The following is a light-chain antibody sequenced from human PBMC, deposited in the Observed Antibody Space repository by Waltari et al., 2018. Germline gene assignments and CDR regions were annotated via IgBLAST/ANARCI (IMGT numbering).Light chain of an antibody. CDR3: CTYAGSSTYA. CDR1: RNDVGYYSL. CDR2: DVT. V-gene: IGLV2-23*02. Sequence: HSALTQPASVSGSPGPSTTLSCTGTRNDVGYYSLVSWSQQPPGKAPKLIIYDVTKRPSGVSDRFSGSKSGNTAFLTISGLQAEDEADYHCCTYAGSSTYAFGTGTTVSVL. J-gene: IGLJ1*01.